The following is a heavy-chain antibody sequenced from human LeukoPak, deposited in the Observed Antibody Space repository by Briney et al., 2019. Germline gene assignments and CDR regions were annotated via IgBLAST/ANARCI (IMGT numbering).Heavy chain of an antibody. CDR3: ARVPRYYYYMDV. V-gene: IGHV4-59*01. Sequence: PSETLSLTCTVSGGSISSYYWSWIRQPPGKGLEWIGYIYDSGSTNYNPSLKSRVTISVDTSKNQFSLKLCFVTAADTAVYYCARVPRYYYYMDVWGKGTTVTVSS. J-gene: IGHJ6*03. CDR1: GGSISSYY. CDR2: IYDSGST.